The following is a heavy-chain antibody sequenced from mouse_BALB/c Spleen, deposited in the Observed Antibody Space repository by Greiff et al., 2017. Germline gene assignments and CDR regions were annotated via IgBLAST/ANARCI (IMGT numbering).Heavy chain of an antibody. Sequence: EVKLMESGPGLVKPSQSLSLTCSVTGYSITSGYYWNWIRQFPGNKLEWMGYISYDGSNNYNPSLKNRISITRDTSKNQFFLKLNSVTTEDTATYYCARGPRGGAWFAYWGQGTLVTVSA. CDR2: ISYDGSN. V-gene: IGHV3-6*02. J-gene: IGHJ3*01. CDR1: GYSITSGYY. CDR3: ARGPRGGAWFAY.